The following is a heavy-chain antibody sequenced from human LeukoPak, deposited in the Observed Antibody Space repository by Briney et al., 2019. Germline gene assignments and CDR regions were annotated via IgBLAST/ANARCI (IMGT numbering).Heavy chain of an antibody. D-gene: IGHD4-17*01. CDR1: GFTFSSYE. Sequence: ARGSLRLSCAASGFTFSSYEMNWVRQAPGKGLEWVSYVSSSGNTIYYADSVKGRFIISRDNAKNSLYLQMNGLRAEDTAVYYCARGPLQRDYGDYGVGFDFWCQGTMVTVSS. J-gene: IGHJ3*01. V-gene: IGHV3-48*03. CDR3: ARGPLQRDYGDYGVGFDF. CDR2: VSSSGNTI.